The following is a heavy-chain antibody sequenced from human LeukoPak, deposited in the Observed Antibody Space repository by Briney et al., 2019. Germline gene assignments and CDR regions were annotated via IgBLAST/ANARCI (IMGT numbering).Heavy chain of an antibody. V-gene: IGHV1-2*02. Sequence: GASVKVSCKASGYTFTGYYMHWVRQAPGQGLEWMGWINPNSGGTNYAQKFQGRVTMTRDTSISTAYMELSRLRSDDTAVYYCARAPYCSSTSCYGYYYYMDVWGKGTTVTISS. D-gene: IGHD2-2*01. CDR1: GYTFTGYY. J-gene: IGHJ6*03. CDR2: INPNSGGT. CDR3: ARAPYCSSTSCYGYYYYMDV.